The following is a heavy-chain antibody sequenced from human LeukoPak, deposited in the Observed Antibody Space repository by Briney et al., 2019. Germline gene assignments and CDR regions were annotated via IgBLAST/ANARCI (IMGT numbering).Heavy chain of an antibody. J-gene: IGHJ4*02. D-gene: IGHD6-13*01. Sequence: GRSLRLSCAASGFTFNNYGMHYVRQAPGKGLEWVAVISDDGRNKNYADSVKGRFTISRDNSNNTLYLQMNSLRAEDTGVYYCAKDREATASGTFDYWGQGTLVTVSS. V-gene: IGHV3-30*18. CDR2: ISDDGRNK. CDR3: AKDREATASGTFDY. CDR1: GFTFNNYG.